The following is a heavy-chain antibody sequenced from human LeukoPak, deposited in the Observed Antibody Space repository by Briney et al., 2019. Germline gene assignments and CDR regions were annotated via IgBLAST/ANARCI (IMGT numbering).Heavy chain of an antibody. CDR3: ARLLGYCSGGGCYGFAY. D-gene: IGHD2-15*01. CDR1: GFTFSAYY. Sequence: AGGSLRLSCAPSGFTFSAYYMSWISQAPGKGLEWVSYIRSGSSYTKFADSVKGRFTISRDNAKNSLYLQMNSLRAEDTAVYYCARLLGYCSGGGCYGFAYGGQGTLVTVSS. CDR2: IRSGSSYT. J-gene: IGHJ4*02. V-gene: IGHV3-11*03.